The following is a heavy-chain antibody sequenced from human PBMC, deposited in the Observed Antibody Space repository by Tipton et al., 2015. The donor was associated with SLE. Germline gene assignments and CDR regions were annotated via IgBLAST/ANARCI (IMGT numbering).Heavy chain of an antibody. J-gene: IGHJ4*02. D-gene: IGHD6-13*01. CDR3: AKDHGIAAVGLDY. V-gene: IGHV3-30*18. CDR1: GFTFSSYG. Sequence: RSLRLSCAASGFTFSSYGMHWVRQAPGKGLEWVAVISYDGSNKYYADSVKGRFTISRDNSKNTLYLQMNSLRAEDTAVYYCAKDHGIAAVGLDYWGQGTLVTVSS. CDR2: ISYDGSNK.